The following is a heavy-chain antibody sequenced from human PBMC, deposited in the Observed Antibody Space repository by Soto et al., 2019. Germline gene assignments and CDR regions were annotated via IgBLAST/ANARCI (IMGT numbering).Heavy chain of an antibody. CDR1: GFTFSSYA. CDR2: ISGSGGST. D-gene: IGHD3-22*01. J-gene: IGHJ6*02. Sequence: GGSLRLSCAASGFTFSSYAMSWVRQAPGKGLEWVSAISGSGGSTYYADSVKGRFTISRDNSKNTLYLQMNSLRAEDTAVYYCAKGFYSYDSSGYYRDWYYYYGMDVWGQGTTVTVSS. V-gene: IGHV3-23*01. CDR3: AKGFYSYDSSGYYRDWYYYYGMDV.